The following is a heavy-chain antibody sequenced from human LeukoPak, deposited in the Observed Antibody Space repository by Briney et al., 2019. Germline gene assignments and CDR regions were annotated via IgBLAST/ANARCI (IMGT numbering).Heavy chain of an antibody. CDR2: ISAYNGNT. J-gene: IGHJ5*02. CDR3: ARAPRITMVRGVINGVNWFDP. CDR1: GYTFTSYG. V-gene: IGHV1-18*01. Sequence: ASVQGSCKASGYTFTSYGSSWGRQAPGEGLEWMGWISAYNGNTNYAQKLEGRVTMTTDTSTSTAYMQLRSLRSDATAVYYCARAPRITMVRGVINGVNWFDPWGQGTLVTVSS. D-gene: IGHD3-10*01.